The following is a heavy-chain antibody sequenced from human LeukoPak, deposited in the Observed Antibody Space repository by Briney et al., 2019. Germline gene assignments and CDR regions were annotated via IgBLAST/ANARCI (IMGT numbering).Heavy chain of an antibody. CDR3: ARPLMPGGYFDL. D-gene: IGHD2-15*01. J-gene: IGHJ2*01. Sequence: PSETLSLTCTDSGGSISSYYWSWIRQPPGKGLEWIGYIYYSGSTNYNPSLKSRVTISVDTSKNQFSLKLSSVTAADTAVYYCARPLMPGGYFDLWGRGTLVTVSA. CDR2: IYYSGST. V-gene: IGHV4-59*08. CDR1: GGSISSYY.